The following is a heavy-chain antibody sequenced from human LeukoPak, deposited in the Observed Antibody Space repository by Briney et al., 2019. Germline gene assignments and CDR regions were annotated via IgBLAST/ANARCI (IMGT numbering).Heavy chain of an antibody. CDR2: ISGSGGST. CDR3: AREWVSTDEAYYYYGMDV. Sequence: GGSLRLSCAASGFTFSSFALSWVRQAPGKGLEWVSSISGSGGSTSYADSVKGRFTISRDNSKNTLYLQMNSLRAEDTAVYYCAREWVSTDEAYYYYGMDVWGQGTTVTVSS. D-gene: IGHD6-13*01. CDR1: GFTFSSFA. V-gene: IGHV3-23*01. J-gene: IGHJ6*02.